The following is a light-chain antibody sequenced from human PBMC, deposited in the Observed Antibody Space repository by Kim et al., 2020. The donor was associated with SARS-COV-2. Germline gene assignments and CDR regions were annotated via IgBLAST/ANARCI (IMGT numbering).Light chain of an antibody. CDR3: QVWDSNTAV. Sequence: SYELTQPLSESVALGQTARITCGGSSIGAKSVHWYQQKPGQAPVLVIYRDRNRPSGIPERFSGSNSGNTATLTISRAQAGDEADYYCQVWDSNTAVFGGG. CDR1: SIGAKS. J-gene: IGLJ3*02. V-gene: IGLV3-9*01. CDR2: RDR.